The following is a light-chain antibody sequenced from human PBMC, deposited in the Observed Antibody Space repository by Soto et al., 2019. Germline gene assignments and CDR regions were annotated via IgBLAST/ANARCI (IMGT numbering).Light chain of an antibody. J-gene: IGLJ1*01. CDR2: EAS. Sequence: QSALTQPPSVSGSPGQSVTISCTGTSTDFVSYNRVSWYQQPPGTAPKLIIYEASNRPSGVPDRFSGSKSGNTASLTISGLQAADDADYYCSLYTSENTYVFGTGTKVTV. CDR3: SLYTSENTYV. CDR1: STDFVSYNR. V-gene: IGLV2-18*01.